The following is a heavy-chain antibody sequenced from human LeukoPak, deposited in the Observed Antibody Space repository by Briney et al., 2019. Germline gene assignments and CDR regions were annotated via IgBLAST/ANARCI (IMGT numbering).Heavy chain of an antibody. CDR3: AKVGYCSGGSCYWFDP. CDR1: GFTFSSYG. Sequence: GGSLRLSCAASGFTFSSYGMSWVRQAPGKGLEWVSAISGSGGSTYYADSVKGRFTISRDNSKNTLYLQMNSLRAEDTAVYYCAKVGYCSGGSCYWFDPWGQGTLVTVSS. D-gene: IGHD2-15*01. V-gene: IGHV3-23*01. CDR2: ISGSGGST. J-gene: IGHJ5*02.